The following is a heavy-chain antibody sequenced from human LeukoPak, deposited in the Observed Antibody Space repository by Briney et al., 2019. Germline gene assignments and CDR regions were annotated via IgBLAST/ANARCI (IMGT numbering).Heavy chain of an antibody. CDR1: GFTFSSYS. CDR2: ISSSSSTI. Sequence: GGSLRLSCAASGFTFSSYSMNWVRQAPGKGLEWVSYISSSSSTIYYADSVKGRFTISRDNAKNSLYLQMNSLRAEDTAVYYCARALNYYYMDVWGEGTTVTVSS. D-gene: IGHD4/OR15-4a*01. CDR3: ARALNYYYMDV. V-gene: IGHV3-48*01. J-gene: IGHJ6*03.